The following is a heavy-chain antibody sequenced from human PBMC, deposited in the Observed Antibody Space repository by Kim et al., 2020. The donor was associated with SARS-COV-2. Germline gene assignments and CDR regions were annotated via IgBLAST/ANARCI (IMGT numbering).Heavy chain of an antibody. J-gene: IGHJ4*02. CDR2: IRTTEGTM. D-gene: IGHD2-21*01. CDR3: ARDYSYALDS. CDR1: GFIFSDYT. Sequence: GGSLRLSCAASGFIFSDYTMNWVRQAPGKGLEWLANIRTTEGTMHYADAVRGRFTISRDNSKNSLYLQMNSLRAEATAVYYCARDYSYALDSWGQGILVT. V-gene: IGHV3-48*04.